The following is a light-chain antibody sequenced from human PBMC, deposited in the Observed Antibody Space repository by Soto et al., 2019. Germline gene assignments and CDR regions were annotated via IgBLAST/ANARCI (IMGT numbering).Light chain of an antibody. CDR2: EGS. CDR1: SSDVGSYNL. CDR3: CSYAGSSTNWV. J-gene: IGLJ3*02. V-gene: IGLV2-23*01. Sequence: QPVLTQPASVSGSPGQSITISCTGTSSDVGSYNLVSWYQQHPGKAPKLMIYEGSKRPSGVSNRFPGSKSGNTASLTISGLQAEDEADYYCCSYAGSSTNWVFGGGTKVTVL.